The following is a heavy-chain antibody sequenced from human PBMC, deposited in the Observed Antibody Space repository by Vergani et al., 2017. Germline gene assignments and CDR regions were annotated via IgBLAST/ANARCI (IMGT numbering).Heavy chain of an antibody. CDR1: GYTFTGYY. D-gene: IGHD2-2*03. CDR3: ARDGYCSSTSCYGWFDP. Sequence: QVQLVQSGAEVKKPGASVKVSCKASGYTFTGYYMHWVRQAPGQGLEWMGWINPNSGGTNYAQNFQGRVTMTRDTSISTAYMELSRLRSDDTAVYYCARDGYCSSTSCYGWFDPWGQGTLVTVSS. J-gene: IGHJ5*02. CDR2: INPNSGGT. V-gene: IGHV1-2*02.